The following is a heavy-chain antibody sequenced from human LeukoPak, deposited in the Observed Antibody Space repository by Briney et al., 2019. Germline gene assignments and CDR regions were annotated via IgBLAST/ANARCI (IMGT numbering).Heavy chain of an antibody. CDR3: AKDPGVVVTAKGNWFDP. D-gene: IGHD2-21*02. V-gene: IGHV3-30*04. Sequence: GGSLRLSCAASGFTFSSYAMHWVRQAPGKGLEWVAVISYDGSNKYYADSVKGRFTISRDNSKNTLYLQMNSLRAEDTAVYYCAKDPGVVVTAKGNWFDPWGQGTLVTVSS. CDR1: GFTFSSYA. J-gene: IGHJ5*02. CDR2: ISYDGSNK.